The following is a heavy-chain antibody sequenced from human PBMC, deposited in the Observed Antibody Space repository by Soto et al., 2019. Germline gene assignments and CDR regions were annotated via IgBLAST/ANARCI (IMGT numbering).Heavy chain of an antibody. Sequence: ASVKVSCKASGYTFSSYVITWVRQAPGQGLEWMGWISPFNYNTNYAQKFQGRVTMTTDTSTNTAYMELSSLRSDDTAVYYCAAEGKKYYGFWSGYPEYYYGMDVWGQGTTVTVSS. V-gene: IGHV1-18*01. CDR2: ISPFNYNT. CDR1: GYTFSSYV. CDR3: AAEGKKYYGFWSGYPEYYYGMDV. J-gene: IGHJ6*02. D-gene: IGHD3-3*01.